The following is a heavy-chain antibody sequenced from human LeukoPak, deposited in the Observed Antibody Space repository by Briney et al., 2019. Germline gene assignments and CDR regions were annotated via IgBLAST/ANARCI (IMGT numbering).Heavy chain of an antibody. D-gene: IGHD4-23*01. CDR2: IGTAGDT. Sequence: GGSLRLSCATSGFTFSNHAMHWVRQASGKGLEWVSAIGTAGDTFYPGSVKGRFTISRENAKNSLSLQMNSLRAEDTAVYYCVRQQTPHGNSDHWGQGTLVTVSS. CDR1: GFTFSNHA. V-gene: IGHV3-13*01. J-gene: IGHJ4*02. CDR3: VRQQTPHGNSDH.